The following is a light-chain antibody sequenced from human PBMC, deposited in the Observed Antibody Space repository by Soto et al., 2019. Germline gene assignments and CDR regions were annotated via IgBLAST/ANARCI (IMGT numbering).Light chain of an antibody. CDR1: SSDVGAYKF. V-gene: IGLV2-8*01. J-gene: IGLJ1*01. CDR3: SSYTSTRTYV. Sequence: QSALTQPPSASGSPGQSVTISCTGTSSDVGAYKFVSWYQQHPGKAPKVMIYEVTKRPSGVPDRFSGSKSGNTASLTVSGLQAEDEADYYCSSYTSTRTYVFGTGTKLTVL. CDR2: EVT.